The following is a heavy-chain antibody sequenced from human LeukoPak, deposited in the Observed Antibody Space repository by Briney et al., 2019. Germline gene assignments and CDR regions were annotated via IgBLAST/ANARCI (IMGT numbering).Heavy chain of an antibody. J-gene: IGHJ4*02. CDR1: GGSISSGDYY. D-gene: IGHD1-1*01. CDR2: IDYSGNT. V-gene: IGHV4-30-4*08. Sequence: PSQTLSLTCTVSGGSISSGDYYWNWIRQSPGRGLEWIGYIDYSGNTYYNPSLRSRVTISVNTSNNQFSLKLTSVTAADTAVYYCARESYNYKVSPFHSWGQGALVTVSS. CDR3: ARESYNYKVSPFHS.